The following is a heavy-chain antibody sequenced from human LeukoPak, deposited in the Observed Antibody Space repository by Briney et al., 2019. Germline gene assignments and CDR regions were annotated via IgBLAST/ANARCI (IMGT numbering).Heavy chain of an antibody. CDR3: ARGYDSSAYYPFNY. CDR2: IYYSGSI. CDR1: GYSISSSNW. V-gene: IGHV4-28*05. D-gene: IGHD3-22*01. J-gene: IGHJ4*02. Sequence: TSETLSLTCAVSGYSISSSNWWGWIRQPPGKGLEWIGYIYYSGSIYYNPSLKSRVTISVDTSKNQFSLMLSSVTAADTAVYYCARGYDSSAYYPFNYWGQGTLVTVSS.